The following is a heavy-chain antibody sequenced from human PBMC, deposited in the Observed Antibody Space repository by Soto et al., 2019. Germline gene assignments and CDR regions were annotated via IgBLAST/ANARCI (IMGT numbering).Heavy chain of an antibody. CDR2: IYYSGST. J-gene: IGHJ4*02. CDR3: ARDGCSGGSCYHY. D-gene: IGHD2-15*01. Sequence: QVQLQESGPGLVKPSQTLSLTCTVSGGSISSGGYYWSWIRQHPGKGLEWIGYIYYSGSTYYNPSLKSRVTISVDPSKNQFSLKLSSVPAADTAVYYCARDGCSGGSCYHYWGQGTLVTVSS. CDR1: GGSISSGGYY. V-gene: IGHV4-31*03.